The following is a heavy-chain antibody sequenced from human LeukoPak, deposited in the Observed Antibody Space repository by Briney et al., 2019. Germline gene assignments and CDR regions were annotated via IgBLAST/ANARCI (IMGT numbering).Heavy chain of an antibody. CDR3: SSLGY. CDR2: IYSGGST. J-gene: IGHJ4*02. V-gene: IGHV3-66*02. CDR1: GLIVTRDY. Sequence: GGSLRLSCVVSGLIVTRDYMSWVRQAPGKGLEWVSAIYSGGSTYYEDSVKGRFTISRDNSKNTLYLQMNSLRSAGPAVCYCSSLGYWGQGTLVTVSS.